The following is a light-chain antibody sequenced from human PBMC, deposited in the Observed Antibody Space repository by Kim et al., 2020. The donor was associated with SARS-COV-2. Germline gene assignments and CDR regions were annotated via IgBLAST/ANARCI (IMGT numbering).Light chain of an antibody. CDR1: GSDVDYYNY. V-gene: IGLV2-14*03. Sequence: GQSITISCTETGSDVDYYNYVSWYQHHPGKAPVLIIFDVSKRPSRISNRFSGSKSGDTASLTISGLQAEDEADYYCSSYTTTDTYVFGSGTKVTVL. J-gene: IGLJ1*01. CDR2: DVS. CDR3: SSYTTTDTYV.